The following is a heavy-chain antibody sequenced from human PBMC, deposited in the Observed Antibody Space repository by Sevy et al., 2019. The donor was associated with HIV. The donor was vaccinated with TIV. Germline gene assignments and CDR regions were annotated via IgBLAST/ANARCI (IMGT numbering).Heavy chain of an antibody. D-gene: IGHD2-8*01. J-gene: IGHJ5*02. CDR2: IKQDGSDK. Sequence: GGSLRLSCAASGFTFSSYWMSWVRQAPGKGLEWVANIKQDGSDKYYVDSVKGRFTISIDNAKNSLYLPMNSLRVEDTAVYYCASPGTKGFDPWGQGTLVTVSS. CDR3: ASPGTKGFDP. CDR1: GFTFSSYW. V-gene: IGHV3-7*03.